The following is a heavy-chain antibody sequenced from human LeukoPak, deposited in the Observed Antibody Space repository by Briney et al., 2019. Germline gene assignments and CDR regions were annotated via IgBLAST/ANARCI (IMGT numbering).Heavy chain of an antibody. J-gene: IGHJ6*03. CDR2: IYYSGST. CDR3: ARIIYDYAREAYYYYYMDV. CDR1: GGSISSYY. D-gene: IGHD3-16*01. V-gene: IGHV4-59*01. Sequence: SETLSLTCTVSGGSISSYYWSWIRQPPGKGLEWIGYIYYSGSTNYNPSLKSRVTISVDTSKNQFSLKLSSVTAADTAVYYCARIIYDYAREAYYYYYMDVWGKGTTVTISS.